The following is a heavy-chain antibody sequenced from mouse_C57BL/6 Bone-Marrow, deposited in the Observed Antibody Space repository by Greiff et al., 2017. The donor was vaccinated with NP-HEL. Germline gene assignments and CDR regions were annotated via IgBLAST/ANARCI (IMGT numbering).Heavy chain of an antibody. CDR3: ARRSGSSLFDY. D-gene: IGHD1-1*01. CDR1: GFTFSSYC. Sequence: EVKLMESGGDLVKPGGSLKLSCAASGFTFSSYCMSWVRQTPDKRLEWVATISSGGSYTYYPDSVKGRFTISRDNAKNTPYLQMSSLKSEDTAMYYCARRSGSSLFDYWGQGTTLTVSS. V-gene: IGHV5-6*02. CDR2: ISSGGSYT. J-gene: IGHJ2*01.